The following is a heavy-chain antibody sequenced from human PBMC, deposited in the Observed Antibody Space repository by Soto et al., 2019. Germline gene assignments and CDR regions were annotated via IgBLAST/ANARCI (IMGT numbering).Heavy chain of an antibody. CDR1: GFTFSSYG. D-gene: IGHD5-18*01. V-gene: IGHV3-30*18. CDR3: AKLDSYGPHSLDY. Sequence: QVQLVESGGGVVQPGRSLRLSCAASGFTFSSYGMHWVRQAPGKGLEWVAVISYDGSNKYYADSVKGRFTISRDNSKNTLYLQMNSLRAEDTDVYYCAKLDSYGPHSLDYWGQGTLVTVSS. CDR2: ISYDGSNK. J-gene: IGHJ4*02.